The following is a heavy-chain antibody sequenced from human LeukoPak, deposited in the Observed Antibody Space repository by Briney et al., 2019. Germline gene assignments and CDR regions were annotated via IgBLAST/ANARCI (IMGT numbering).Heavy chain of an antibody. D-gene: IGHD3-9*01. CDR1: GFTFSSYW. V-gene: IGHV3-7*03. Sequence: GGSLRLSCAASGFTFSSYWMSWVRQAPGKGLEWVANIKQDGSKKYYVDSVKGRFTISRDNAKNSLYLQMNSLRAEDTAVYYCARGVWVYDISAPPDYWGQGTLVTVSS. CDR3: ARGVWVYDISAPPDY. J-gene: IGHJ4*02. CDR2: IKQDGSKK.